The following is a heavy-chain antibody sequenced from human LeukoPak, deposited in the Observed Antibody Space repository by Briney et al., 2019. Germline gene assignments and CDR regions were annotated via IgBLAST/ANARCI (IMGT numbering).Heavy chain of an antibody. D-gene: IGHD2-21*02. CDR2: FDPEDGEK. J-gene: IGHJ4*02. V-gene: IGHV1-24*01. CDR3: ATCGGDCYTFAY. Sequence: ASVKVSCKVSGYTLTEVSMHWVRQAPGKGLEWMAAFDPEDGEKIYAQKFQGRVTMTEDTSTDTAYMELSSLRSEDTAVYYCATCGGDCYTFAYWGQGTLVTVSS. CDR1: GYTLTEVS.